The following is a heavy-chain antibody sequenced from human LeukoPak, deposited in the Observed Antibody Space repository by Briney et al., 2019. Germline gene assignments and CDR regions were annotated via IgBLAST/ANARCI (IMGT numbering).Heavy chain of an antibody. CDR2: IYYSGTT. D-gene: IGHD1-26*01. CDR3: ARRWGYYGTYYFDY. Sequence: PSETLSLTCSVSGASISSGNYYWGWIRQPPEKGLEWIVNIYYSGTTEYNPSLKSRVTISGDTSKNQFSLNLNSVTAADTAVYYCARRWGYYGTYYFDYWGQGTLVTVSS. CDR1: GASISSGNYY. V-gene: IGHV4-39*01. J-gene: IGHJ4*02.